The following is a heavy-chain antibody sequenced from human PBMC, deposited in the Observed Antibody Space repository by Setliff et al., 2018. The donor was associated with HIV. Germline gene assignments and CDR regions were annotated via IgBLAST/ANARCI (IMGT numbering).Heavy chain of an antibody. CDR3: AREVEVVTTSDAFDI. J-gene: IGHJ3*02. Sequence: SETLSLTCSVSGASISSYYRSWIRQPPGKGLEWIGYIYYNGNAYYYNPSLKSRTTISLDTSMNQFSLKLTSVTAADTAVYYCAREVEVVTTSDAFDIWGQGTMVTVSS. CDR1: GASISSYY. V-gene: IGHV4-59*12. CDR2: IYYNGNAY. D-gene: IGHD2-21*02.